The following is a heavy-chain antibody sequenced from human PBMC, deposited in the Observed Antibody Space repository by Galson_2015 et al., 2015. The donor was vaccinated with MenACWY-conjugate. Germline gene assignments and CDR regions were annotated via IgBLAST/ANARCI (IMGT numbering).Heavy chain of an antibody. V-gene: IGHV3-74*01. CDR2: INPGGSST. D-gene: IGHD3-10*01. Sequence: SLRLSCAASGFIFNTYWMHWVRQAPGKGLVWVSRINPGGSSTTYADSVKDRFTISRDNAKNTLYLQMNSLRPEDTAVYYCARGDYYAYSFDSWGQGTLVTVSS. CDR3: ARGDYYAYSFDS. CDR1: GFIFNTYW. J-gene: IGHJ4*02.